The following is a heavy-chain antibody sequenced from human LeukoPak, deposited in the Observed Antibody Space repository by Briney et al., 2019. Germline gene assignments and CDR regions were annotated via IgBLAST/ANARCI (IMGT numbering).Heavy chain of an antibody. D-gene: IGHD2-2*02. V-gene: IGHV4-30-4*08. CDR1: GGSISSGDYY. Sequence: PSQTLSLTCTVSGGSISSGDYYWRWIRQPPGKGLEWIAYIYYSGSTNYNPSLKSRVTISVDTSKYQFSLKLISVTAADTAVYYCARDRGYCSSTSCYTDWFDPWGQGTLVTVSS. J-gene: IGHJ5*02. CDR3: ARDRGYCSSTSCYTDWFDP. CDR2: IYYSGST.